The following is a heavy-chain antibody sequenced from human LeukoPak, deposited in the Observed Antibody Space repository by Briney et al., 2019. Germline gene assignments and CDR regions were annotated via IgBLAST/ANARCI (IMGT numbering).Heavy chain of an antibody. CDR1: GYTLTELS. J-gene: IGHJ1*01. D-gene: IGHD6-6*01. CDR2: FDPEDGET. Sequence: ASVKVSCKVSGYTLTELSMHWVRQAPGKGLEWMGGFDPEDGETIYAQKFQGRVTMTEDTSTDTAYMELSSLRSEDTAVYYCATSGPSPTARTRYFQHWGQGTLVTVSS. CDR3: ATSGPSPTARTRYFQH. V-gene: IGHV1-24*01.